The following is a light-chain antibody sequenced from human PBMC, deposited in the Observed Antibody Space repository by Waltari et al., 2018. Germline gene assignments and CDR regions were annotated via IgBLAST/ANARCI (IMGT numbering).Light chain of an antibody. CDR2: KVS. J-gene: IGKJ4*01. Sequence: DIVMTQSPLSLPVTLGQPASISCRSSQSLVHSDGNTYLNWFQQRPGQSPRRLIYKVSXRXXXXPXXXSGSGSXXXXTLKIXXXDAEDVGVYYCMQGTHWLXFGGGTKVEIK. V-gene: IGKV2-30*02. CDR1: QSLVHSDGNTY. CDR3: MQGTHWLX.